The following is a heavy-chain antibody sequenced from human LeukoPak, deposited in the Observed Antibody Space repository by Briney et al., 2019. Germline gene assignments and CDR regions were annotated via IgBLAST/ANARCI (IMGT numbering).Heavy chain of an antibody. Sequence: GQSLKISCKGSGYSFTTDWIGWVRQMPGKGLEWMGIIYPGDPDTRYSPSFQGQVTISADKSISTAYLQWSSLKASDTAMYYCARRYDYVWGSYRYRAFDIWGQGTMVTVSS. D-gene: IGHD3-16*02. CDR3: ARRYDYVWGSYRYRAFDI. V-gene: IGHV5-51*01. J-gene: IGHJ3*02. CDR2: IYPGDPDT. CDR1: GYSFTTDW.